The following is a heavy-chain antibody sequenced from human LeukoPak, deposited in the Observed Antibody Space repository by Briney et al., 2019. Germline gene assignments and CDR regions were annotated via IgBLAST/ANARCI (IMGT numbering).Heavy chain of an antibody. D-gene: IGHD1-1*01. Sequence: PSQTLSLTCTISGDTVSSNSAAWNWNRQSPSGGLEWLGRTYYRSNWYHDYAASVKSRMTIKPDTPKNQFSLQMNSVTPEDTAVYYCARGGGRTGSTVSWFDPWGQGTLVTVSS. CDR1: GDTVSSNSAA. CDR2: TYYRSNWYH. CDR3: ARGGGRTGSTVSWFDP. V-gene: IGHV6-1*01. J-gene: IGHJ5*02.